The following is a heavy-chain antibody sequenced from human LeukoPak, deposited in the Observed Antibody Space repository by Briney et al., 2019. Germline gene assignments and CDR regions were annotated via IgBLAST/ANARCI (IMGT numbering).Heavy chain of an antibody. CDR1: GFTFSSYG. Sequence: RGSLRLSCAASGFTFSSYGMHWVRQAPGKGLEWVAVIWYDGSNKYYADSVKGRFTISRDNSKNTLYLQMSSLRAEDTCVYYCAKGSDYPDNWGQGTLVTVSS. CDR2: IWYDGSNK. V-gene: IGHV3-30*02. CDR3: AKGSDYPDN. J-gene: IGHJ4*02.